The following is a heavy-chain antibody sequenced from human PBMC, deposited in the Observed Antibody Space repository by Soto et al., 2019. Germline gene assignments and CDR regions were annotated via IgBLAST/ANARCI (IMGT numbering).Heavy chain of an antibody. J-gene: IGHJ4*02. Sequence: GVLRLSCAASVFTFSSYAMSWVLQAPGKGLEWVSVISGSDGSTYYADSVKGRFTISRDNSKNTLYLQMNSLRAEDTAIYYCAKEGCTSSSCYVNYWGQGTLVTVSS. CDR3: AKEGCTSSSCYVNY. CDR2: ISGSDGST. V-gene: IGHV3-23*01. D-gene: IGHD2-2*01. CDR1: VFTFSSYA.